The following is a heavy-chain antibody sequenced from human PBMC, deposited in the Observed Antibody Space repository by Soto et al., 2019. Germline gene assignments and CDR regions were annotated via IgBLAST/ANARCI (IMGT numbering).Heavy chain of an antibody. CDR1: GFTFDDYA. CDR3: AKDRYYDFWSGYYYYMDV. J-gene: IGHJ6*03. V-gene: IGHV3-9*01. D-gene: IGHD3-3*01. CDR2: ISWNSGSI. Sequence: EVQLVESGGGLVQPGRSLRLSCAASGFTFDDYAMHWVRQAPGKGLEWVSGISWNSGSIGYADSVKGRFTISRDNAKNSLYLQMNSLRAEDTALYYCAKDRYYDFWSGYYYYMDVWGKGTTVTVSS.